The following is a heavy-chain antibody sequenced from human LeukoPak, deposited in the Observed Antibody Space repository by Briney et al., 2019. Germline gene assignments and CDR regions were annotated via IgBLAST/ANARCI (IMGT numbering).Heavy chain of an antibody. D-gene: IGHD3-16*01. Sequence: SETLSLTCAVYGGSFSGYYWSWIRQPPGKGLEWIGEINHSGSTNYNPSLKSRVTISVDTSKNQFSLKLSSVTAADTAVYYCARGFGVDGMDVWGQGTTVTDSS. CDR3: ARGFGVDGMDV. CDR2: INHSGST. CDR1: GGSFSGYY. V-gene: IGHV4-34*01. J-gene: IGHJ6*02.